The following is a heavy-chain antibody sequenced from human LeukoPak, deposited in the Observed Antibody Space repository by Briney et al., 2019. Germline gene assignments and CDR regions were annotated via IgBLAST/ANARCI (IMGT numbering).Heavy chain of an antibody. V-gene: IGHV4-31*03. Sequence: PSETLSLTCPVSGGSMSSGVYYWSWIRQHPGKGLEWIGYIYYSGSTYYNPSLKSRVTISVDTSKNEFSLKLSSVTAADTAVYYCARVEEKCSGGRCLRIFDYWGQGTLVTVSS. CDR3: ARVEEKCSGGRCLRIFDY. CDR1: GGSMSSGVYY. D-gene: IGHD2-15*01. J-gene: IGHJ4*02. CDR2: IYYSGST.